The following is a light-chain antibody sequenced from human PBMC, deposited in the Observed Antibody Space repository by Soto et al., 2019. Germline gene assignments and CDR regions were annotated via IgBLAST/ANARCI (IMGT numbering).Light chain of an antibody. Sequence: QSVLTQPPSVSGAPGQRVTISCTGSSSNIGAGYDVHWYQQLPGTAPKLLIYGNINRPSGVPDRFSGSKSGTSASLAISGLQAEDEADYSRRSYDSSLSVVFGGGTKVTVL. CDR1: SSNIGAGYD. CDR3: RSYDSSLSVV. CDR2: GNI. V-gene: IGLV1-40*01. J-gene: IGLJ2*01.